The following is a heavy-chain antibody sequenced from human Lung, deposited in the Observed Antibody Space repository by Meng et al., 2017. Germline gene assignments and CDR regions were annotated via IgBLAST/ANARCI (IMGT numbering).Heavy chain of an antibody. CDR2: IKHDGSEK. J-gene: IGHJ4*02. D-gene: IGHD6-19*01. CDR3: ARIVSSSGWSEGFHFDY. CDR1: GFTFSSYW. Sequence: GESLKISCAASGFTFSSYWMSWVRQAPGKGLEWVANIKHDGSEKYYVDSVKGRFTISRDNAKNSLSLQMNSLRAEDTAVYYCARIVSSSGWSEGFHFDYWGQGTLVTVSS. V-gene: IGHV3-7*01.